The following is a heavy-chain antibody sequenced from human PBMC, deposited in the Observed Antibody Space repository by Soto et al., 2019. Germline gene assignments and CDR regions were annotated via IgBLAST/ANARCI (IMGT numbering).Heavy chain of an antibody. CDR3: ARWSYLDY. CDR2: ISGSDGKT. J-gene: IGHJ4*02. D-gene: IGHD3-3*01. V-gene: IGHV3-23*01. CDR1: GFSFGIYA. Sequence: GGSLRRAGAAAGFSFGIYARSWVRQAPGKGLEWVSTISGSDGKTFYADSVKGRFSISRDTSQSTLYLQMNSLRADDTAMYYCARWSYLDYWGQGTRVTVSS.